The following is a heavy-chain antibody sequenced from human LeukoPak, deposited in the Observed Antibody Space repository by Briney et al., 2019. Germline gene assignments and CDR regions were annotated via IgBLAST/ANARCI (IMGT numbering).Heavy chain of an antibody. V-gene: IGHV3-30*14. CDR2: LSFDGSKK. CDR1: GFTFSAHD. Sequence: GSLRLSCAASGFTFSAHDMHWVRQAPDKGLEWVSLLSFDGSKKYYAESVKCRFTISRDMSRLYLQMNSLRPDDPDVYYCARVQREDRMARGVLAWGPKQYANFYAMDVWGQGTTVAVSS. J-gene: IGHJ6*02. CDR3: ARVQREDRMARGVLAWGPKQYANFYAMDV. D-gene: IGHD3-10*01.